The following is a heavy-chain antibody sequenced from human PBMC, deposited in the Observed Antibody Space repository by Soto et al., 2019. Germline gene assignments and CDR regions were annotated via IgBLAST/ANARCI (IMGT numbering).Heavy chain of an antibody. Sequence: ASVKVSCKASGYTFTGYYMHWVRQAPGQGLEWMGWINPNSGGTNYAQKFQGRVTMTRDTSISTAYMELSRLRSDDTAVYYCAREKETSMTTSAHWGQGTLVTVSS. CDR1: GYTFTGYY. J-gene: IGHJ4*02. D-gene: IGHD4-17*01. V-gene: IGHV1-2*02. CDR3: AREKETSMTTSAH. CDR2: INPNSGGT.